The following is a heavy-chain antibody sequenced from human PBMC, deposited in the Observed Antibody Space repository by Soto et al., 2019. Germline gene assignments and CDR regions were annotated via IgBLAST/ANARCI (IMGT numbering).Heavy chain of an antibody. CDR2: INPNSGGT. CDR3: ARDVSSSWYEYYYYGMDV. V-gene: IGHV1-2*04. J-gene: IGHJ6*02. Sequence: VKVSCKASGYTFTCYYMHWVRQAPGQGLEWMGWINPNSGGTNYAQKFQGWVTMTRDTSISTAYMELSRLRSDDTAVYYCARDVSSSWYEYYYYGMDVWGQGTPVTVPS. D-gene: IGHD6-13*01. CDR1: GYTFTCYY.